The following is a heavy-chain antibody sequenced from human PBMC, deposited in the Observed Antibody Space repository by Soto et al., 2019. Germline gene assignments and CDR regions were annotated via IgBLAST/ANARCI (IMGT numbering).Heavy chain of an antibody. V-gene: IGHV2-5*01. J-gene: IGHJ3*02. Sequence: SGPTLVNPTQTLTLTCTFSGFSLTTNDMGVGWIRQPPGKALEWLALIYWNDDRRYSPSLKTRLTITKDTSKNQVVLTMSSMDPVDTATYYCAHDQYDGSGYYPHDAFDIWGQGTTVTVSS. CDR3: AHDQYDGSGYYPHDAFDI. CDR1: GFSLTTNDMG. D-gene: IGHD3-22*01. CDR2: IYWNDDR.